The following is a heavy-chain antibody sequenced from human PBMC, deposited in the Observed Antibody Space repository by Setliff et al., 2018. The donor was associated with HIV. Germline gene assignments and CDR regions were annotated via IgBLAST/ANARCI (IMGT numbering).Heavy chain of an antibody. D-gene: IGHD5-12*01. CDR2: IYAGYSDT. J-gene: IGHJ6*03. V-gene: IGHV5-51*01. CDR3: ARQVGGYNAWGHFYSYMDV. CDR1: GYYFYSYG. Sequence: PGESLKIPCHGSGYYFYSYGVAWVRQMPGKGLEWMGAIYAGYSDTRYSPSFQGQVTLSADKSISTAYLQWSSLKALDTAMYYCARQVGGYNAWGHFYSYMDVWGKGTTVTVSS.